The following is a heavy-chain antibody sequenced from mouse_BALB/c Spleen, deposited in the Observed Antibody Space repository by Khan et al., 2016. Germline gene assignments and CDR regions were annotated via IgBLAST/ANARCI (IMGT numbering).Heavy chain of an antibody. J-gene: IGHJ3*01. V-gene: IGHV1S81*02. CDR2: INPSNGDT. CDR1: GYTFTSYY. D-gene: IGHD3-1*01. CDR3: TRAGYACPFAY. Sequence: QVQLQQPGAELVKPGASVKLSCKASGYTFTSYYMYWVKQRPGQGLEWIGEINPSNGDTNFNERFKSKATLTVDKSSSTTYMQFSSLTSEDSAVYCCTRAGYACPFAYWGQGTLVTVSA.